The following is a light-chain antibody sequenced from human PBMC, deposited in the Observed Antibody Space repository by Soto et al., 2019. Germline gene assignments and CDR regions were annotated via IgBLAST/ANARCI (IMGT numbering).Light chain of an antibody. CDR2: DAS. Sequence: EIVLTQSPATLFLSPGVRATLSCRASQSVSSYLAWYQQKPGQAPRLLIYDASNRATGIPARFSGSGSGTDFALTISSLEPEDFAVYYCQQRSNWPITFGQGTRLEI. J-gene: IGKJ5*01. CDR3: QQRSNWPIT. V-gene: IGKV3-11*01. CDR1: QSVSSY.